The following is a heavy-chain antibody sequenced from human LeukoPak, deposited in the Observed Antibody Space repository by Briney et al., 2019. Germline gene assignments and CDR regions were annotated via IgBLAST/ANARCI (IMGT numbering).Heavy chain of an antibody. D-gene: IGHD3-9*01. CDR1: GYTFTSDG. V-gene: IGHV1-18*01. J-gene: IGHJ4*02. CDR2: ISAYNGNT. Sequence: PWASVKVSCKASGYTFTSDGISWVRQAPGQGLEWMGWISAYNGNTNYAQKLQGRVTMTTDTSTSTAYMELRSLRSDDTAVYYCARAPPRGIRYFDHWGQGTLVTVSS. CDR3: ARAPPRGIRYFDH.